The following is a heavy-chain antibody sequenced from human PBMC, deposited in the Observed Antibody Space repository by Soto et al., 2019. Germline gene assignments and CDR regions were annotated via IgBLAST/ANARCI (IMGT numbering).Heavy chain of an antibody. V-gene: IGHV3-23*01. CDR3: AKDGGGITMVRGVIKNWFDP. J-gene: IGHJ5*02. CDR1: GFTFSGYA. D-gene: IGHD3-10*01. CDR2: VTGGGDDT. Sequence: GGSLRLSCEASGFTFSGYAMSWVRQAPGRRLEWISAVTGGGDDTYYADYVKGRFTISRDNSRNTLYLQMNSLKAEDTAVYYCAKDGGGITMVRGVIKNWFDPWGQGTLVTVSS.